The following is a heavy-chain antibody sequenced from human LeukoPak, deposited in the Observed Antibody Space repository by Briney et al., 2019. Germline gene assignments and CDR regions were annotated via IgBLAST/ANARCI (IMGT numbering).Heavy chain of an antibody. Sequence: QPGGSLRLSCAVSGFTFSSYAMSWVRQAPGKGLEWVSAISGSGGSTYYADSVKGRFTISRDNSKNKLYLQMNSRRAEDTAVYYCAKGGVVTAIVFWGQGTMVTVSS. J-gene: IGHJ3*01. CDR3: AKGGVVTAIVF. CDR1: GFTFSSYA. CDR2: ISGSGGST. V-gene: IGHV3-23*01. D-gene: IGHD2-21*02.